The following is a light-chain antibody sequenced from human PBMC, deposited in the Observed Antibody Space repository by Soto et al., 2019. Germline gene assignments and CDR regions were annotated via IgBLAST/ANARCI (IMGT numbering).Light chain of an antibody. J-gene: IGKJ2*01. CDR3: QQYNTRPYT. V-gene: IGKV3-15*01. CDR2: DAS. CDR1: QSISNN. Sequence: EIVMTQSPATLSVSPGEGATLSCRASQSISNNLAWYQKKPGQAPRLLIYDASPRATGIPARFSGSGSGTEFTLTIRSLQSEDFATYYCQQYNTRPYTVAQGTKLEIE.